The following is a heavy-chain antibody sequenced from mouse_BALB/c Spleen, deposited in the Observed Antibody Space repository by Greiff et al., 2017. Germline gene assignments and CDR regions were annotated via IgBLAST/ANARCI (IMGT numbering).Heavy chain of an antibody. D-gene: IGHD2-2*01. V-gene: IGHV1-7*01. J-gene: IGHJ4*01. CDR1: GYTFTSYW. CDR3: ARGDGYDYAMDY. CDR2: INPSTGYT. Sequence: QVHVKQSGAELAKPGASVKMSCKASGYTFTSYWMHWVKQRPGQGLEWIGYINPSTGYTEYNQKFKDKATLTADKSSSTAYMQLSSLTSEDSAVYYCARGDGYDYAMDYWGQGTSVTVSS.